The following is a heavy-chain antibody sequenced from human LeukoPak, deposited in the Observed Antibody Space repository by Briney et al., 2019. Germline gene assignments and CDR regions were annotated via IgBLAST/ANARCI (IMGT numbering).Heavy chain of an antibody. CDR1: GGSISSYY. J-gene: IGHJ4*02. V-gene: IGHV4-59*08. D-gene: IGHD6-13*01. CDR2: IYYSGST. Sequence: PSETLSLTCTVSGGSISSYYWSWIRQPPGKGLEWIGYIYYSGSTNYNPSLKSRVTISVDTSKNQFSLKLSSVPAADTAVYYCARHGAAAGFYYFDYWGQGTLVTVSS. CDR3: ARHGAAAGFYYFDY.